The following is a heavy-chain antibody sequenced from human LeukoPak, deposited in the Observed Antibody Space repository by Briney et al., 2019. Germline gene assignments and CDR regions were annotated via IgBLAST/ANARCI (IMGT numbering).Heavy chain of an antibody. CDR2: INPNSGGT. D-gene: IGHD3-10*01. CDR1: GYTFTGYY. CDR3: ATGLGVLLWFGELSYPDY. V-gene: IGHV1-2*02. Sequence: ASVKVSCKASGYTFTGYYMHWVRQAPGQGLEWMGWINPNSGGTNYAQKFQGRVTMTRDTSISTAYMELSRLRSDGTAVYYCATGLGVLLWFGELSYPDYWGQGTLVTVSS. J-gene: IGHJ4*02.